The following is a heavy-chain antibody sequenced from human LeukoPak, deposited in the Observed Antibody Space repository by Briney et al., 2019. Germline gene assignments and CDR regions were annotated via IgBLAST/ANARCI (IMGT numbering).Heavy chain of an antibody. CDR1: GFTFSSYS. D-gene: IGHD2-15*01. J-gene: IGHJ6*02. Sequence: GGSLRLSCAASGFTFSSYSMNWVRQAPGKGLEWVSYISSSSTIYYADSVKGRFTISRDNAKNSLYLQMNSLRDEDTAVYYCARAATRYYYYGMDVWGQGTTVTVSS. V-gene: IGHV3-48*02. CDR2: ISSSSTI. CDR3: ARAATRYYYYGMDV.